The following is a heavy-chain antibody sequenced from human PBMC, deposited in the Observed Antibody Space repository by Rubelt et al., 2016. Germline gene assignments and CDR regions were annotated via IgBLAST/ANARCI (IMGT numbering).Heavy chain of an antibody. CDR3: ARRGSRGAYPT. V-gene: IGHV4-59*08. CDR2: IYYSGST. CDR1: GGSISSYY. J-gene: IGHJ4*02. Sequence: GPGLVKPSETLSLTCTVSGGSISSYYRSWIRQPPGKGLEWIGYIYYSGSTNYNPSLKSRVTISVDTSKNQFSLKLSSVTAADTAVYYCARRGSRGAYPTGGQGTLVTVSS. D-gene: IGHD3-10*01.